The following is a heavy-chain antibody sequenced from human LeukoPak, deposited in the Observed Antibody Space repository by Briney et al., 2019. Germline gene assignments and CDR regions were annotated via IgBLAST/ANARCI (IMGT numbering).Heavy chain of an antibody. Sequence: GGSLRLSCAASGFTFSSYAMSWVRQAPGKGLERVSAISGSGGSTYYADSVKGRFTISRDNSKNTLYLQMNSLRAEDTAVYYCAKVRRKDYDFWSGQKGFDYWGQGTLVTVSS. CDR2: ISGSGGST. CDR1: GFTFSSYA. D-gene: IGHD3-3*01. J-gene: IGHJ4*02. V-gene: IGHV3-23*01. CDR3: AKVRRKDYDFWSGQKGFDY.